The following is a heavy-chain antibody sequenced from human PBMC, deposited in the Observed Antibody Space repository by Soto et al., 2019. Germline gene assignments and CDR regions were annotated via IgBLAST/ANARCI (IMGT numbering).Heavy chain of an antibody. CDR1: GYTFSAYT. V-gene: IGHV1-3*01. Sequence: QAQLVQSGAEMKKPGASVKVSCKAAGYTFSAYTMNWVRQAPGQSLEWMGWINAGSGNTKYSQNLQGRVCITTDTSANTVYMELTGLKSEDTALYYCARDTETLGPRANDALDIWGQGTMVTVSS. D-gene: IGHD3-3*02. CDR3: ARDTETLGPRANDALDI. CDR2: INAGSGNT. J-gene: IGHJ3*02.